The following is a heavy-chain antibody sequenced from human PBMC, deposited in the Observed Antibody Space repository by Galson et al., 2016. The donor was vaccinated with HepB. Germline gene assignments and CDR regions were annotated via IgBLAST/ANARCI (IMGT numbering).Heavy chain of an antibody. CDR1: GFIFSNNV. J-gene: IGHJ4*02. Sequence: SLRLSCAASGFIFSNNVMHWVRQTPGKGLESVSAISRDGGTTFYANSVKGRFIISRANSKNTLFLQMGSLRAEDMAVYYCAREDMTGTADYWGQGTLITVSS. D-gene: IGHD1-20*01. CDR3: AREDMTGTADY. CDR2: ISRDGGTT. V-gene: IGHV3-64*01.